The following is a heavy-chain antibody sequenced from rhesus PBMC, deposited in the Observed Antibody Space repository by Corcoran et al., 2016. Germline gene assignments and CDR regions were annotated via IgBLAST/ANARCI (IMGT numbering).Heavy chain of an antibody. J-gene: IGHJ4*01. Sequence: QVQLQESGPGPVKPSETLSLTCAVYGGSISDYYYWSWIRQPPGKGLEWIGQIYGGSVRTYDNPSLKSRATVSKDTSKNQFSLKLNSVTAADTAVYYCAGDGETLVDPFDYWGQGVLVTVSS. V-gene: IGHV4-143*01. CDR1: GGSISDYYY. CDR2: IYGGSVRT. CDR3: AGDGETLVDPFDY. D-gene: IGHD4-4*01.